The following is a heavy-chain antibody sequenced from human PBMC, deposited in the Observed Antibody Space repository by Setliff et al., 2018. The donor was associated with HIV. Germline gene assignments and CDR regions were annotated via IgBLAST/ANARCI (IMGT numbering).Heavy chain of an antibody. V-gene: IGHV3-21*01. CDR3: ARDLFYSGRSGPYYFDY. CDR2: ISHNGTDT. Sequence: GGSLRLSCTGSEFTFSKYAMNWVRQAPGKGLEWVSGISHNGTDTHYADSLKGRFAVSRDNAKNSLYLQMNSLRAEDTAVYYCARDLFYSGRSGPYYFDYWGQGTLVTVSS. J-gene: IGHJ4*02. D-gene: IGHD1-26*01. CDR1: EFTFSKYA.